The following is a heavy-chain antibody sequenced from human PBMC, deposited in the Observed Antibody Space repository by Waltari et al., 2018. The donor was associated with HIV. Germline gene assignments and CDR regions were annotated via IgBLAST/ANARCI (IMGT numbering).Heavy chain of an antibody. CDR1: GFTFSSYW. Sequence: EVQLVESGGGLVQPGGSLRLSCAASGFTFSSYWIHWVRKAPGKGLVWVSRSNTDGSSTSYADSVKGRFTISRDNAKNTLYLQMNSLRAEDTAVYYCARGGHCSGISCYTGDYSYGLDVWGQGTTVTVSS. D-gene: IGHD2-2*02. J-gene: IGHJ6*02. V-gene: IGHV3-74*01. CDR2: SNTDGSST. CDR3: ARGGHCSGISCYTGDYSYGLDV.